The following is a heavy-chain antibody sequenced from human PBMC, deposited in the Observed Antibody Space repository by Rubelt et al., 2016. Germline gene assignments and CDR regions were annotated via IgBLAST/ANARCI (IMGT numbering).Heavy chain of an antibody. Sequence: AASGFTFRSYGMNWVRQAPGKGLEWVGVIWYDGSNKYYADSVKGRFTISRDNSKNMLFLQMNSLTAEDTALYYCASARGDYTSDYWGQGTLVTVPS. D-gene: IGHD4-17*01. CDR1: GFTFRSYG. V-gene: IGHV3-33*01. CDR3: ASARGDYTSDY. CDR2: IWYDGSNK. J-gene: IGHJ4*02.